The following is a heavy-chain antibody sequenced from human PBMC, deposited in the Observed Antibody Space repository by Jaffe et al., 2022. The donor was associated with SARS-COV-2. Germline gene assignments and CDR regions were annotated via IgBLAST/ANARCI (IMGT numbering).Heavy chain of an antibody. CDR3: ARDGPRDYAGGVWDGMDV. V-gene: IGHV6-1*01. CDR2: TYYRSKWYN. D-gene: IGHD4-17*01. Sequence: QVQLQQSGPGLVKPSQTLSLTCAISGDSVSSNSAAWNWIRQSPSRGLEWLGRTYYRSKWYNDYAVSVKSRITINPDTSKNQFSLQLNSVTPEDTAVYYCARDGPRDYAGGVWDGMDVWGQGTTVTVSS. J-gene: IGHJ6*02. CDR1: GDSVSSNSAA.